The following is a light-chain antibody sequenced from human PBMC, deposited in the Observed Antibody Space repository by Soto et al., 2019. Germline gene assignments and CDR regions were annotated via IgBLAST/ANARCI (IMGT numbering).Light chain of an antibody. J-gene: IGLJ2*01. Sequence: QSALTQPASVSGSPGQSITISCTGTSSDVGGYNYVSWYQQHPGKAPKLMIYDVSNRPSGVSNRFSGSKSGNTASLTISGLQADDEADYYCSSYTSNHVVFGGGTKLTVL. CDR1: SSDVGGYNY. CDR3: SSYTSNHVV. V-gene: IGLV2-14*01. CDR2: DVS.